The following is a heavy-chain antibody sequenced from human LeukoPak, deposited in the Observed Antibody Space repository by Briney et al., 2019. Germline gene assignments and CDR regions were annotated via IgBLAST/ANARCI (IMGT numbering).Heavy chain of an antibody. J-gene: IGHJ4*02. CDR1: GGSISSSNYY. D-gene: IGHD6-13*01. CDR3: AREWYSSSWNPFDY. CDR2: INHSGST. V-gene: IGHV4-39*07. Sequence: PSETLSLTFTVSGGSISSSNYYWGWIRQPPGKGLEWIGEINHSGSTNYNPSLKSRVTISVDTSKNQFSLKLSSVTAADTAVYYCAREWYSSSWNPFDYWGQGTLVTVSS.